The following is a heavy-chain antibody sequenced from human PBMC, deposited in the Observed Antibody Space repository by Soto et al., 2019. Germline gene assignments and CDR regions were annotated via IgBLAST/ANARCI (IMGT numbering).Heavy chain of an antibody. Sequence: PGWSLRLSCAASGFTFGDYWMHWVRQPPGKGPEWVSRMTGDGRTIQYADSVKGRFTASRDNAKSTLYLQMNSLRADDTAVYYCATAEVDYWGPGTMVTVYS. J-gene: IGHJ4*02. V-gene: IGHV3-74*03. CDR3: ATAEVDY. CDR2: MTGDGRTI. CDR1: GFTFGDYW.